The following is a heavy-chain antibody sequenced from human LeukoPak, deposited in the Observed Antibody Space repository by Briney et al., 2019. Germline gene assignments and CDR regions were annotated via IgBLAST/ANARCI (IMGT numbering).Heavy chain of an antibody. CDR1: GYSFTSYC. CDR2: IYPGDSDT. V-gene: IGHV5-51*01. Sequence: GESLKISCKGSGYSFTSYCIGWVRQMPGKRLEWMGVIYPGDSDTTYSPSFQGQVTISADRSINTTYLQWSSLKASDSAMYYCARPLTGDLDYWGQGTLVTVSS. J-gene: IGHJ4*02. D-gene: IGHD7-27*01. CDR3: ARPLTGDLDY.